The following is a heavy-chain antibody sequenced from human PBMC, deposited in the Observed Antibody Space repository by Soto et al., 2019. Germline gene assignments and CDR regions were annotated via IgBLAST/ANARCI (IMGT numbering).Heavy chain of an antibody. CDR1: GGTFSSYA. J-gene: IGHJ4*02. V-gene: IGHV1-69*01. Sequence: QVQLVQSGAEVKKPGSSVKVSCKASGGTFSSYAISWLRQAPGQGLEWMGGIIPIFGTANYAQKFQGRVTITADESTSTAYRELSSLRSEDTAVYYCARESFPQAVAGTGVDYWGQGTLVTVSS. CDR3: ARESFPQAVAGTGVDY. CDR2: IIPIFGTA. D-gene: IGHD6-19*01.